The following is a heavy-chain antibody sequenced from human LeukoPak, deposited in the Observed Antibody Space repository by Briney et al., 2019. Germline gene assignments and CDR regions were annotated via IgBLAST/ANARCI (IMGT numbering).Heavy chain of an antibody. D-gene: IGHD3-22*01. V-gene: IGHV4-59*08. CDR1: GGSIGSLY. CDR3: ARASGSSGFYYRSGTSVDY. CDR2: IYYSGST. Sequence: PSETLSLTCTVSGGSIGSLYWSWIRQPPGKGLEWIGYIYYSGSTYYNPSLKSRVTISVDTSKNQFSLKLSSVTAADTAVYYCARASGSSGFYYRSGTSVDYWGQGTLVTVSS. J-gene: IGHJ4*02.